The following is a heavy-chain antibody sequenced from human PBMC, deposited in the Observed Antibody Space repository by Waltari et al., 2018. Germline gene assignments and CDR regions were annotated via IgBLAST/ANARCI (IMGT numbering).Heavy chain of an antibody. J-gene: IGHJ4*02. D-gene: IGHD7-27*01. CDR3: AAYLPDWGRGRDY. Sequence: QVQLQESGPGLVKPVETLSLTCAVSGHSISSTYYWGWIRQSPGKGLEWIANIYHNGKTYYTPSLKSRVTISLDTSKNRFSLNLRSVTAADTALYYCAAYLPDWGRGRDYWGQGVLVTVSS. CDR2: IYHNGKT. V-gene: IGHV4-38-2*01. CDR1: GHSISSTYY.